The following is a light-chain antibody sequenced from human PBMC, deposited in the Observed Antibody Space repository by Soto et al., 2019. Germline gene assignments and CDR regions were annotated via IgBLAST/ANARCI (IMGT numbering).Light chain of an antibody. CDR2: DVS. V-gene: IGLV2-11*01. CDR1: SSDVGGYNY. CDR3: CSYAGNYTFYV. Sequence: QSALTQPRSVSGSPGQSVTISCTGTSSDVGGYNYVSWYQQQPGKAPKLMIYDVSKRPSGVPDRFSGSKSGNTASLTISGLLAEDEADYHCCSYAGNYTFYVFGTGTKVTVL. J-gene: IGLJ1*01.